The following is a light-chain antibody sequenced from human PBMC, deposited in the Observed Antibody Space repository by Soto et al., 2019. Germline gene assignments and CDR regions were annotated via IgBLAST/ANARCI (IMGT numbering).Light chain of an antibody. CDR1: QNIRNW. CDR3: QQYNSYST. Sequence: DIQITQSPSSLAASVCDSVTSTCRASQNIRNWLAWYQQKPGKAPNPLIYDASSLKSGVPARFSGSGSGTEFTLTISSLQPDDFATYYCQQYNSYSTFGQGTRLEIK. CDR2: DAS. J-gene: IGKJ5*01. V-gene: IGKV1-5*01.